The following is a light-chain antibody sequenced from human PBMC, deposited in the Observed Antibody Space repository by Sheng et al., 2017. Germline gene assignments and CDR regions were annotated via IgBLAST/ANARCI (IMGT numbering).Light chain of an antibody. J-gene: IGLJ3*02. CDR1: SSDVVSYNL. CDR3: CSYAGSSTWV. Sequence: QSALTQPASVSGSPGQSITISCTGTSSDVVSYNLVSWYQQHPGKAPKLMIYEVSKRPSGVSNRFSGSKSGNTASLTISGLQAEDEADYYCCSYAGSSTWVFGGRDQADRP. CDR2: EVS. V-gene: IGLV2-23*02.